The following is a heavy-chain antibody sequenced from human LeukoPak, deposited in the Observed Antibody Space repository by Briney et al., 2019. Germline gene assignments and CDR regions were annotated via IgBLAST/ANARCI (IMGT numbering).Heavy chain of an antibody. J-gene: IGHJ6*02. CDR1: GFTFSSYS. D-gene: IGHD2-2*01. CDR3: AREPDCSSTSCRDYYYGMDV. V-gene: IGHV3-21*01. Sequence: GGSLRLSCAASGFTFSSYSMNWVRQAPGKGLEWVSSISSSSSYIYYADSVKGRFTISRDNAKNSLCLQMNSLRAEDTAVYYCAREPDCSSTSCRDYYYGMDVWGQGTTVTVSS. CDR2: ISSSSSYI.